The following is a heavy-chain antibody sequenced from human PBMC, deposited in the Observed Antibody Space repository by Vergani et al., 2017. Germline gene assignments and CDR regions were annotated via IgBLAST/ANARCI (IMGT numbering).Heavy chain of an antibody. D-gene: IGHD2-2*02. CDR3: ARETRNTPSSLDY. CDR1: SFKLGDYG. Sequence: QVQLVESGGGVVQPGRSLRLSCTPPSFKLGDYGMHWVRQAPGRGLEWVSMTWYEGNNNYYADSVKGRFTVSKDISKNTLYLQMNRLRGDDTAVYYCARETRNTPSSLDYWGQGTLVTVSS. CDR2: TWYEGNNN. J-gene: IGHJ4*02. V-gene: IGHV3-33*01.